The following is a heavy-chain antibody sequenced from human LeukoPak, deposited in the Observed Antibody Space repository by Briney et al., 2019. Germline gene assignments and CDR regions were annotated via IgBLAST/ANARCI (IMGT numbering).Heavy chain of an antibody. CDR1: GFTFSGYA. J-gene: IGHJ4*02. D-gene: IGHD3-22*01. CDR2: ITTGT. Sequence: GGSLRLSCAASGFTFSGYAMSWVRQAPGRGLEWVSAITTGTINADSVKGRFTISRDNSKNTLYLQMNSLRAEDTAVYYCAKSGRYYDSSGYYYWDYWGQGTLVTVSS. CDR3: AKSGRYYDSSGYYYWDY. V-gene: IGHV3-23*01.